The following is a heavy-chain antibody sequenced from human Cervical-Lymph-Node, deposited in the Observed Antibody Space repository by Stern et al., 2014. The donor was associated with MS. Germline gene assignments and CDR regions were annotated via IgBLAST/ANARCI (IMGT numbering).Heavy chain of an antibody. D-gene: IGHD2-21*01. CDR1: GFTFSDYY. Sequence: DQLVESGAEGKKPGASVMISCKASGFTFSDYYIHWVRQAPGQGLQWLGVINLGSGESTYAQRFQGRVAMTRDTSTTTVFMGLSSLSLDDTAVYFCARSIHSTIIFHASLTFWGQGTLVTVSS. V-gene: IGHV1-46*01. CDR3: ARSIHSTIIFHASLTF. CDR2: INLGSGES. J-gene: IGHJ4*02.